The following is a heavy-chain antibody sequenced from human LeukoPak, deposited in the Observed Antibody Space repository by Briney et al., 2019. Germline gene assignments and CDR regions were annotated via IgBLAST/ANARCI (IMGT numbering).Heavy chain of an antibody. V-gene: IGHV4-30-4*01. D-gene: IGHD5-18*01. CDR2: IYYSGST. J-gene: IGHJ4*02. CDR3: ARGGYSYGHFDY. Sequence: SETLSLTCTVSGGSISSGDYYWSWIRQPPGKGLEWIGYIYYSGSTYYNPSLKSQVTISVDTSKNQFSLKLSSVTAADTAVYYCARGGYSYGHFDYWGQGTLVTVSS. CDR1: GGSISSGDYY.